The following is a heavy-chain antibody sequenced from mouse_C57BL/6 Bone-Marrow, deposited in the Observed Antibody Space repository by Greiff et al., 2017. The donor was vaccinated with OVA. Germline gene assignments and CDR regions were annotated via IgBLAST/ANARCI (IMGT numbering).Heavy chain of an antibody. J-gene: IGHJ3*01. D-gene: IGHD1-1*01. Sequence: VQLQQPGAELVKPGASVKLSCKASGYTFTSYWMHWVKQRPGRGLEWIGRIDPNSGGTKYNEKFKDKATLTADKSSSTVYMELSRLTSEDSAVYFCARHERMTYGTWFAYWGQGTLVTVSA. CDR2: IDPNSGGT. V-gene: IGHV1-62-3*01. CDR1: GYTFTSYW. CDR3: ARHERMTYGTWFAY.